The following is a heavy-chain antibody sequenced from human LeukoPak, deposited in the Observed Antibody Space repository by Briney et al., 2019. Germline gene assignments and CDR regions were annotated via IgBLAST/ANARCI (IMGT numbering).Heavy chain of an antibody. Sequence: GGSLRLSCAASGFTFSGYSMNWVRQAPGKGLEWVSYISSSSSTIYYADSVKGRFTISRDNAKNSLYLQMNSLRAEDTAVYYCAVIDYGDYRGLIIDYWGQGTLVTVSS. J-gene: IGHJ4*02. D-gene: IGHD4-17*01. CDR1: GFTFSGYS. V-gene: IGHV3-48*01. CDR3: AVIDYGDYRGLIIDY. CDR2: ISSSSSTI.